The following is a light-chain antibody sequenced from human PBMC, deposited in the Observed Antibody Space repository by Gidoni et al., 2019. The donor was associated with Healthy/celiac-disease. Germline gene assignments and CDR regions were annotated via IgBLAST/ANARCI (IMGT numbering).Light chain of an antibody. J-gene: IGKJ3*01. CDR1: QSLLHSNGYKY. V-gene: IGKV2-28*01. CDR3: MQALQTLFT. Sequence: DIVMTQSPLSLPVTPGEPASISCRSSQSLLHSNGYKYLDWYLQKPGQSPQLLIYLGSNRASGVPDRFSGSVSGTDFTLKISRVEAEDVGVSYCMQALQTLFTFGPGTKVDIK. CDR2: LGS.